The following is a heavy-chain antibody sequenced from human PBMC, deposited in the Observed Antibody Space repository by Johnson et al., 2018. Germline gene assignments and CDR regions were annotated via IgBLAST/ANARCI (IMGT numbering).Heavy chain of an antibody. CDR1: GGSISSSSYY. D-gene: IGHD3-22*01. V-gene: IGHV4-39*01. J-gene: IGHJ3*02. CDR3: ARRLSRYYYVSSGYPDAFDI. Sequence: QVQLQESGPGLVKXSETLSLXCTVSGGSISSSSYYWGWIRQPPGKGLEWIGSIYYSGSTYYNPSLKSRVTISVATSKNQFSLKLSSVTAADTAVYYCARRLSRYYYVSSGYPDAFDIWGQGTMVTVSS. CDR2: IYYSGST.